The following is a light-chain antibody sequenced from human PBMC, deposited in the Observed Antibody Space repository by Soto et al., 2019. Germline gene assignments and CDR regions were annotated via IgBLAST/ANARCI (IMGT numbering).Light chain of an antibody. CDR3: QQYNNWPPLT. Sequence: EIVMTQSPATLSVSPGERATLSCRASQSVRSNLAWYQQKPGQAPRLLIYGASTRATGIPARFSGSGSGTEFTLTMSSLQSEDSALYYCQQYNNWPPLTFGGGTKVEIK. CDR1: QSVRSN. CDR2: GAS. V-gene: IGKV3-15*01. J-gene: IGKJ4*01.